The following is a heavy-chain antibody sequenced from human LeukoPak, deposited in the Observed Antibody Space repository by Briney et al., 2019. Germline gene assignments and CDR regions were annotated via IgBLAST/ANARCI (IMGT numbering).Heavy chain of an antibody. J-gene: IGHJ6*04. D-gene: IGHD2-2*01. CDR2: ISSSSSYI. Sequence: GGSLRLSCAASGFTFSSYSMNWVRQAPGKGLEWVSSISSSSSYIYYADSVKGRFTISRDNAKNSLYLQMNSLRAEDTAVYYCSGVPAAYYYYYGMDVWGKGTTVTVSS. CDR1: GFTFSSYS. V-gene: IGHV3-21*01. CDR3: SGVPAAYYYYYGMDV.